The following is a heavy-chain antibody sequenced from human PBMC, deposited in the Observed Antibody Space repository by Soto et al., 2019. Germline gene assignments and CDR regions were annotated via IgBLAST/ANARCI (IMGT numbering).Heavy chain of an antibody. CDR3: ARERYGSGSPFDS. D-gene: IGHD3-10*01. V-gene: IGHV4-4*02. CDR2: IYHSGSK. J-gene: IGHJ4*02. Sequence: QVQLQESGPGLVKPSGTLSLTCTVSGGSIFSSSWWSWVRQPPGKGLEWIGEIYHSGSKNYDPSPKSRVTILVDKTKNQFSLKLTSVTAADTAIYYCARERYGSGSPFDSWGQGTLVTVSS. CDR1: GGSIFSSSW.